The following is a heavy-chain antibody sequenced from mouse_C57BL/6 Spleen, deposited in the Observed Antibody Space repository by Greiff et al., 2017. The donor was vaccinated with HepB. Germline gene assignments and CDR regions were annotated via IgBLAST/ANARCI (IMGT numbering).Heavy chain of an antibody. Sequence: VQLQQPGAELVKPGASVKMSCKASGYTFTSYWITWVKQRPGQGLEWIGDIYPGSGSTNYNEKFKSKATLTVDTSSSTAYMQLSSLTSEDSAVYYCARGQLRSAWFAYWGQGTLVTVSA. J-gene: IGHJ3*01. CDR2: IYPGSGST. CDR3: ARGQLRSAWFAY. CDR1: GYTFTSYW. V-gene: IGHV1-55*01. D-gene: IGHD3-2*02.